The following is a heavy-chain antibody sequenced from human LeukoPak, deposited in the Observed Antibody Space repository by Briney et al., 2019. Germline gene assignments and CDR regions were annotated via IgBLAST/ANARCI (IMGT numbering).Heavy chain of an antibody. D-gene: IGHD1-7*01. Sequence: PGGSLRLSCAASGYMFSDYYMSWIRQPPGKGLEWIGSIYYSGSTYYNPSLKSRVTISVDTSKNQFSLKLSSVTAADTAVYYCARPAKLELREGAFDIWGQGTMVTVSS. CDR2: IYYSGST. CDR3: ARPAKLELREGAFDI. J-gene: IGHJ3*02. V-gene: IGHV4-38-2*01. CDR1: GYMFSDYY.